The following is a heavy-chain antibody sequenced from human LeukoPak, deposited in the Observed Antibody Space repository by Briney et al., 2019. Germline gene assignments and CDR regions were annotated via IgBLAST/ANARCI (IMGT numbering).Heavy chain of an antibody. CDR1: GFTFSSYI. D-gene: IGHD5-18*01. J-gene: IGHJ4*02. CDR2: ISSSSLYI. Sequence: GYSLTLSCAASGFTFSSYIMNWLRQPPGKGLDGVSSISSSSLYIYYTDLVKGRFTISRDNAKNSLYLQMNSLRAEDTAVYYCASSRGYNSGYRALVLRPSPIDWGQGTLVTVSS. V-gene: IGHV3-21*01. CDR3: ASSRGYNSGYRALVLRPSPID.